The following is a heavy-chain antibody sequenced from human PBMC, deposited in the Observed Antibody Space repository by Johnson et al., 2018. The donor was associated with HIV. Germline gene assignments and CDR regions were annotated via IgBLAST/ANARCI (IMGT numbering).Heavy chain of an antibody. CDR2: ISKSGDTI. CDR3: ARGPPLGDAFDI. J-gene: IGHJ3*02. V-gene: IGHV3-11*01. Sequence: QVQLVESGGGLVKPGGSLRLSCAASGFTFSDSYMSWIRQAPGKGLEWVAYISKSGDTIYYADSVKGRFTISRDNAKNSLYLQMNSRRVEDTAVYYCARGPPLGDAFDIWGQGTMVTVSS. CDR1: GFTFSDSY. D-gene: IGHD7-27*01.